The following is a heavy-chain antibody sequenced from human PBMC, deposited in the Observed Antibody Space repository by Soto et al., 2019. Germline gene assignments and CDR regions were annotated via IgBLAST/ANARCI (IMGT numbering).Heavy chain of an antibody. D-gene: IGHD2-2*01. CDR2: MNPNSGNT. CDR3: ARVHRYCSSTSCYASDY. J-gene: IGHJ4*02. V-gene: IGHV1-8*01. CDR1: GYTFTSYD. Sequence: VSVKVSCKASGYTFTSYDINWVRQATGQGLEWMGWMNPNSGNTGYAQKFQGRVTMTRNTSISTAYMELSSLRSEDTAVYYCARVHRYCSSTSCYASDYWGQGTLVTVSS.